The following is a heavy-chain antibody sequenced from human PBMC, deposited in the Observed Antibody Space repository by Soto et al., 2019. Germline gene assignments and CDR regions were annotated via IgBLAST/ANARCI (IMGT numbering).Heavy chain of an antibody. Sequence: ASVKGSCKASGYNFTSYYIHWVRQAPGQGLEWMGIINPRGGSTSYAHKFQGRVTMTRDTSTSTVYMELSSLRSEYTAVYYCARDSRAAPGGGFDYWGQGTLVTVSS. CDR2: INPRGGST. V-gene: IGHV1-46*01. D-gene: IGHD3-10*01. J-gene: IGHJ4*02. CDR1: GYNFTSYY. CDR3: ARDSRAAPGGGFDY.